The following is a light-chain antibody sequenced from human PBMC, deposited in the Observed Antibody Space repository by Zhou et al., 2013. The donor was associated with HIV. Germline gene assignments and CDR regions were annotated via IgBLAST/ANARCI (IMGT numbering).Light chain of an antibody. Sequence: DIVMTQSPLSLPVTPGEPASISCRSSQSLLHSNGYNYLDWYLQKPGQSPQLLIYLGSNRASGVPDRFSGSGSGTDFTLKISRLEAEDVGVYYCMQVLQTPPTFGQGTKVDTK. V-gene: IGKV2-28*01. CDR3: MQVLQTPPT. CDR1: QSLLHSNGYNY. CDR2: LGS. J-gene: IGKJ1*01.